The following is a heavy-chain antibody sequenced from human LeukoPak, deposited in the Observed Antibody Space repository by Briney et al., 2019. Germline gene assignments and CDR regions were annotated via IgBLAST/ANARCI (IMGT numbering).Heavy chain of an antibody. D-gene: IGHD1-26*01. V-gene: IGHV3-23*01. CDR1: GSTFSSYA. Sequence: PGGSLRLSCAASGSTFSSYAMYWVRQAPGQGLAWVSAVSGTTGNTYYADSVKGRFTISRDNSKNTVYLQMDSLRVDDTAVYYCATPAYRDRGGFEYWGQGTLVTVSS. CDR3: ATPAYRDRGGFEY. J-gene: IGHJ4*02. CDR2: VSGTTGNT.